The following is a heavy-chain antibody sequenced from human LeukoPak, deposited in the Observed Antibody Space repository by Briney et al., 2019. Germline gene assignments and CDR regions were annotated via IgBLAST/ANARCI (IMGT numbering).Heavy chain of an antibody. D-gene: IGHD3-22*01. Sequence: GGSLRLSCAASGFTFSDYYMSWIRQAPGKGLEWVSHISSSGSTIYYADSVKGRFTISRDNAKNSLYLQMNSLRAEDTAVYYCARDYYDNSAYYYMDVWGKGTTVTVSS. CDR1: GFTFSDYY. CDR3: ARDYYDNSAYYYMDV. V-gene: IGHV3-11*04. CDR2: ISSSGSTI. J-gene: IGHJ6*03.